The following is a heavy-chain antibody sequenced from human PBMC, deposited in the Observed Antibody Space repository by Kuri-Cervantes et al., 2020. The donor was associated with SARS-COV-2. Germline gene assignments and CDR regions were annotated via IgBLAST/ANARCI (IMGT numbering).Heavy chain of an antibody. J-gene: IGHJ4*02. CDR3: ARVSGSYRMGSSRDLYYFDY. CDR1: GFLFSASA. D-gene: IGHD1-26*01. V-gene: IGHV3-73*01. Sequence: GESLKISCEVSGFLFSASAIHWVRQGSGKGLEWVGRVRGKANNYATAYVASVRGRFTISRDNSKNTLYLQMNSLRAEDTAVYYCARVSGSYRMGSSRDLYYFDYWGQGTLVTVSS. CDR2: VRGKANNYAT.